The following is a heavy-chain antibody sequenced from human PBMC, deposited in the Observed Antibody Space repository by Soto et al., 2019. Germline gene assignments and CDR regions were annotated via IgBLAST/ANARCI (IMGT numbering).Heavy chain of an antibody. CDR2: IYYSGST. J-gene: IGHJ6*02. CDR1: GGSISSSSYY. V-gene: IGHV4-39*01. Sequence: QLQLQESGPGLVKPSETLSLTCTVSGGSISSSSYYWGWIRQPPGKGLEWIGSIYYSGSTYYNPSLKSRVTISVDTSTNQFSLKLSSVTASDTAVYYCARHSGYDYDYYYYYGMDVWGQGTTVTVSS. CDR3: ARHSGYDYDYYYYYGMDV. D-gene: IGHD5-12*01.